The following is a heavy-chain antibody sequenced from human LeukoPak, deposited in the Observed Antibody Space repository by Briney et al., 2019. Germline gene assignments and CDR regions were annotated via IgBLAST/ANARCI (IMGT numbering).Heavy chain of an antibody. CDR2: ISGSGGST. J-gene: IGHJ4*02. CDR1: GFTFSSYA. V-gene: IGHV3-23*01. CDR3: AKDFRNYDFWSGPFDY. D-gene: IGHD3-3*01. Sequence: PGGSLRLSCAASGFTFSSYAMSWVRQAPGEGLEWVSAISGSGGSTYYADSVKGRFTISRDNSKNTLYLQMNSLRAEDTAVYYCAKDFRNYDFWSGPFDYWGQGTLVTVSS.